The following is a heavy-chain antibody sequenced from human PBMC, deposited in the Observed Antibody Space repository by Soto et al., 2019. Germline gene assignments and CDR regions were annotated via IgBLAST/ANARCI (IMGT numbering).Heavy chain of an antibody. J-gene: IGHJ3*01. D-gene: IGHD1-26*01. V-gene: IGHV4-59*02. CDR1: GASVINDY. CDR3: VRQVGATGSYSYAV. Sequence: QVQLQESGPGVVKPSETLSLTCTVTGASVINDYWNWIRQPPGKGLEWIGFVYDSGSTSYNSSLKGRLTIAVDPSKSQFSLKLSSVTAADTSVYYCVRQVGATGSYSYAVWGQGTMVTVSS. CDR2: VYDSGST.